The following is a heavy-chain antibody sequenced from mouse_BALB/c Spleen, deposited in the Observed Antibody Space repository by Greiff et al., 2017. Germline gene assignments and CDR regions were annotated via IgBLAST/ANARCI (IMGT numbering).Heavy chain of an antibody. CDR1: GFSLTDYG. CDR3: AKHKRGYYEGFAY. V-gene: IGHV2-6-5*01. D-gene: IGHD2-3*01. J-gene: IGHJ3*01. Sequence: VQLQQSGPGLVAPSQSLSITCTVSGFSLTDYGVSWIRQPPGKGLEWLGVIWGGGSTYYNSALKSRLSISKDNSKSQVFLKMNSLQTDDTAMYYCAKHKRGYYEGFAYWGQGTLVTVSA. CDR2: IWGGGST.